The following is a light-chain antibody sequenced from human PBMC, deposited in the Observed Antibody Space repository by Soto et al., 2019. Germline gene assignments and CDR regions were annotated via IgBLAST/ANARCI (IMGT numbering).Light chain of an antibody. V-gene: IGKV3-15*01. CDR2: GAF. J-gene: IGKJ2*01. CDR1: QSVSSK. CDR3: QQYNMWPHT. Sequence: EIVMTQSSATLSVSPGERVTLSCRASQSVSSKLAWFQQKPGQAPRLLIYGAFTRATGIPTRFSGSGSETEFTLTISSLQSEDFAVYYCQQYNMWPHTFGQGTKLEIK.